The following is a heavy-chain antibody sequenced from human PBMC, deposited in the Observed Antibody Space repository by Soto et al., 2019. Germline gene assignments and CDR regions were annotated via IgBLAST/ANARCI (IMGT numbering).Heavy chain of an antibody. D-gene: IGHD3-22*01. CDR1: GASIRSYF. V-gene: IGHV4-4*07. CDR2: IYIRGTT. J-gene: IGHJ5*02. Sequence: SETLSLTCSVSGASIRSYFWSWVRQPAGQGLEWIGHIYIRGTTSYNPSLEGRVTLSLDTSKNQVSLVVTSVTAADTAVYYCARNPSVRGNYYFFDPWGQGTLVTVSS. CDR3: ARNPSVRGNYYFFDP.